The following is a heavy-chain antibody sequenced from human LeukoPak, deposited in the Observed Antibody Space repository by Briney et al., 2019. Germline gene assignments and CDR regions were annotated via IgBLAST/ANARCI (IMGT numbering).Heavy chain of an antibody. CDR2: INHSGST. V-gene: IGHV4-39*07. J-gene: IGHJ4*02. CDR1: GGSISSSSYY. Sequence: SETLSLTCTVSGGSISSSSYYWSWIRQPPGKGLEWIGEINHSGSTNYNPSLKSRVTISVDTSKNQFSLKLSSVTAADTAVYYCARGTSAGTDIVVVPAASQSDFDYWGQGTLVTVSS. D-gene: IGHD2-2*01. CDR3: ARGTSAGTDIVVVPAASQSDFDY.